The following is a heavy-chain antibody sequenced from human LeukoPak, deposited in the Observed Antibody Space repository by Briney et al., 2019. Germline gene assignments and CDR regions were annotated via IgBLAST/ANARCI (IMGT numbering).Heavy chain of an antibody. CDR2: INHSGST. D-gene: IGHD2-21*02. CDR1: GGSFSGYY. Sequence: SETLSVTCAVYGGSFSGYYWSWIRQPRGKGLEWIGEINHSGSTNYNPSLKSRVTISVDTSKNQFSLKLSSVTAADTAVYYCARSVVVTAIFDYWGQGTLVTVSS. V-gene: IGHV4-34*01. CDR3: ARSVVVTAIFDY. J-gene: IGHJ4*02.